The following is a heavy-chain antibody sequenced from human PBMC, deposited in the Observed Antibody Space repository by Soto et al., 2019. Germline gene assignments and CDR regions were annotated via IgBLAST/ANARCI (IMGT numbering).Heavy chain of an antibody. CDR1: GDSVSSDSYY. CDR3: AREGGVLRLSNWLDP. J-gene: IGHJ5*02. Sequence: SETLSLTCNVSGDSVSSDSYYWSWIRHSPGKGLEWSGYIYHDGTTSYNPSLQSRVTMSINTSKNQFSLQLSSVTAADSAIYYCAREGGVLRLSNWLDPWGQGTPVTVSS. V-gene: IGHV4-61*01. CDR2: IYHDGTT. D-gene: IGHD3-3*01.